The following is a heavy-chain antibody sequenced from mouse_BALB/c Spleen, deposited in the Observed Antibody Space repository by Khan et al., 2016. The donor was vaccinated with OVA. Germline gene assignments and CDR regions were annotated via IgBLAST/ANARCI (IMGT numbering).Heavy chain of an antibody. CDR3: AKNYRYDVYFDY. Sequence: VQLQQSGPELVKPGASVRMSCKASGYTFTSYVMHWVKQKPGQGLEWIGYIYPYNDDTKYNEKFKGKATLTSDKSSSTAYMELSSLTSEDSAVYYCAKNYRYDVYFDYWGQGTTLTVPS. CDR2: IYPYNDDT. J-gene: IGHJ2*01. V-gene: IGHV1S136*01. CDR1: GYTFTSYV. D-gene: IGHD2-14*01.